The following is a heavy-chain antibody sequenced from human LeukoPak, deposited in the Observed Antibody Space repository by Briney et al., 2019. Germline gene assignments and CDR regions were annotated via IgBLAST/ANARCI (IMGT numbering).Heavy chain of an antibody. V-gene: IGHV3-21*04. D-gene: IGHD3-16*01. J-gene: IGHJ6*02. CDR2: INSKSRYI. Sequence: GGSLRLSCAASGFTFSSYSMNWVRQAPGKGLEWVSSINSKSRYIYYADSLKGRFTISRDNGKNSVYLQMNNLRAEDTAVYFCARGGGLDVWGQGATVTVSS. CDR1: GFTFSSYS. CDR3: ARGGGLDV.